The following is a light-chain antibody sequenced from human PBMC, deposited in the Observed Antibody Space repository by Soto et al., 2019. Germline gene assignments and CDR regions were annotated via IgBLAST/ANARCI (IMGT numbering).Light chain of an antibody. CDR2: NVS. V-gene: IGLV2-14*01. Sequence: QSALTQPASVSGSPGQSITISCTGTSSDVGGHNSVSWYQQHPGKAPKLMIYNVSNRPSGVSNRFSGSKSGNTASLTISGLLAEDVADYYCTSYTSSSTYVFGAGTKLTVL. J-gene: IGLJ1*01. CDR1: SSDVGGHNS. CDR3: TSYTSSSTYV.